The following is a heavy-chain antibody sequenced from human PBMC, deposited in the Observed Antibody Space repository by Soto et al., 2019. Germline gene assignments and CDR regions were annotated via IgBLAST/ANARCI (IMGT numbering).Heavy chain of an antibody. CDR3: ARPRITMVRGGNWYFDL. CDR2: IIPIFGTA. CDR1: GGTFSSYA. J-gene: IGHJ2*01. D-gene: IGHD3-10*01. Sequence: QVQLVQSGAEVKKPGSSVKVSCKASGGTFSSYAISWVRQAPGQGLEWMGGIIPIFGTANYAQKFQGRVTITADESTSPAYMELSSLRSEDTAVYYCARPRITMVRGGNWYFDLWGRGTLVTVSS. V-gene: IGHV1-69*12.